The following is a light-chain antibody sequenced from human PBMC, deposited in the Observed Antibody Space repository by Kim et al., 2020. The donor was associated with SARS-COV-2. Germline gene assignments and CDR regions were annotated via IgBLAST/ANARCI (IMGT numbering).Light chain of an antibody. Sequence: SYDLTQPPSVSVSPGQTATITCSGDRLSDKSVSWYQQRPGQSPVLVLYQDTERPSAIPGRFSGSNSGNTATLTISETQTVDEVDYFCQAWDTTDAVFGTGTKVTVL. CDR2: QDT. CDR3: QAWDTTDAV. J-gene: IGLJ1*01. CDR1: RLSDKS. V-gene: IGLV3-1*01.